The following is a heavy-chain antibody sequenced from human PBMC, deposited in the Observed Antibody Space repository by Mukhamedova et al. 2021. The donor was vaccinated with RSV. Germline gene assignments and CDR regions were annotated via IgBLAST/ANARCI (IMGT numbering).Heavy chain of an antibody. J-gene: IGHJ2*01. CDR3: AKALRYFDWLSYGWYFDL. V-gene: IGHV3-23*01. D-gene: IGHD3-9*01. Sequence: AEYMGGRFTISRDNSRNTLYLQMSSLRVEDTATYYCAKALRYFDWLSYGWYFDLWGRGTLVAVSS.